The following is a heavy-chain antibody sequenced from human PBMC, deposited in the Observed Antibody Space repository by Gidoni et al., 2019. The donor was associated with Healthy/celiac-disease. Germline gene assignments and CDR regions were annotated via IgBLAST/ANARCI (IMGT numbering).Heavy chain of an antibody. CDR1: GFTVSSNY. CDR3: GTMAKDYYYGMDV. D-gene: IGHD3-10*01. CDR2: IYSGGST. J-gene: IGHJ6*02. V-gene: IGHV3-53*04. Sequence: EVQLVESGGGLVQPGGSLRPSCAASGFTVSSNYMGWVREAPGQGLEWVSVIYSGGSTYYADSVKGRFTISRHNSKNTLYLQMNSLRAEDTAVYYCGTMAKDYYYGMDVWGQGTTVTVSS.